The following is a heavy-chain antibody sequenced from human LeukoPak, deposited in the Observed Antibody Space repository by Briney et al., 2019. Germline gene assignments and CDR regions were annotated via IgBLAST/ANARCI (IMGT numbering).Heavy chain of an antibody. J-gene: IGHJ4*02. D-gene: IGHD6-6*01. V-gene: IGHV4-59*01. CDR1: GGSISSYY. CDR2: IYYSGST. Sequence: SETLSLTCTVSGGSISSYYWSWIRQPPGKGLEWIGYIYYSGSTNYNPSLKSRATISVDTSKNQFSLKLSSVTAADTAVYYCARADSSSSRVGFDYWGQGTLVTVSS. CDR3: ARADSSSSRVGFDY.